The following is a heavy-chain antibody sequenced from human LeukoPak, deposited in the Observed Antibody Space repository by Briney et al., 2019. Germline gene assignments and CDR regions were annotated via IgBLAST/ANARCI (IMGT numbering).Heavy chain of an antibody. V-gene: IGHV3-21*01. CDR3: ARDPSNIYGSGPFYGMDV. CDR2: ISSSSSYI. CDR1: GFTFSSYS. J-gene: IGHJ6*02. D-gene: IGHD3-10*01. Sequence: GGSLRLSCAASGFTFSSYSMNWVRQAPGQGLEWVSSISSSSSYIYYADSVKGRFTISRDNAKNSLYLQMNSLRAEDTAVYYCARDPSNIYGSGPFYGMDVWGQGTTVTVSS.